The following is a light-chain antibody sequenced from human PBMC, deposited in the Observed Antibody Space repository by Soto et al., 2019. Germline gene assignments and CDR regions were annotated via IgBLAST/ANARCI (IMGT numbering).Light chain of an antibody. CDR1: SSDVGAYNY. CDR2: DVS. J-gene: IGLJ2*01. V-gene: IGLV2-14*03. Sequence: QSVLTQPASVSGSPGQSITISCTGTSSDVGAYNYISWYQQHPGQAPKLMIYDVSNRPSGVSYRFSGSKSGNTASLTISGLQAEDEADYYCSSYTRSSTVIFGGGTQLTVL. CDR3: SSYTRSSTVI.